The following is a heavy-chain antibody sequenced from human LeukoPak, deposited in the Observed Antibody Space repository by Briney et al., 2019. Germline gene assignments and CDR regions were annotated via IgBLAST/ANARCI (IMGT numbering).Heavy chain of an antibody. V-gene: IGHV3-11*01. Sequence: PGRCPRLSCAASGSTLSDYYMSWVRQAPGKRLEWVSYISSSGSTIYYAASVKGRFTISRDNAKNSLYLQMNSLRAEDTAVYYCAARPGGDYYDSSGYYFDYWGQGTLVTVSS. CDR2: ISSSGSTI. D-gene: IGHD3-22*01. J-gene: IGHJ4*02. CDR1: GSTLSDYY. CDR3: AARPGGDYYDSSGYYFDY.